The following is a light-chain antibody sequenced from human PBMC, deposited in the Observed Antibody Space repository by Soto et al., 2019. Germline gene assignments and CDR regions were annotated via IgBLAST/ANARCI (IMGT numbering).Light chain of an antibody. Sequence: DIQMTQSPSSLSASVGDRVTITCRASQAINNYLAWFQQKPGKAPRSLIYAASTLQRGVPSKFGGSGSATDFTLTISDLQPYDSSTYYFQQYKSYPFSFGGGTKVEFK. CDR2: AAS. V-gene: IGKV1-16*02. CDR1: QAINNY. J-gene: IGKJ4*01. CDR3: QQYKSYPFS.